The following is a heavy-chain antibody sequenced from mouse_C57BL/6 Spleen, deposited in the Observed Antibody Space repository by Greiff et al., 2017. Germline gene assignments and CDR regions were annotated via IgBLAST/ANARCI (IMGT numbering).Heavy chain of an antibody. V-gene: IGHV1-59*01. D-gene: IGHD2-4*01. CDR1: GYTFTSYW. CDR3: ARERVMGLRLAY. CDR2: IDPSDSYT. Sequence: QVQLQQPGAELVRPGTSVKLSCKASGYTFTSYWMHWVKQRPGQGLEWIGVIDPSDSYTNYNQKFKGKATLTVDTSSSTAYMQLSSLTSEDSAVYYCARERVMGLRLAYWGQGTLVTVSA. J-gene: IGHJ3*01.